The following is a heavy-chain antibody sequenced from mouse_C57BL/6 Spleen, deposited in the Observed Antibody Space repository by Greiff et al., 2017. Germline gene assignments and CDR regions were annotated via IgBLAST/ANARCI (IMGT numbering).Heavy chain of an antibody. CDR1: GYTFTSYW. CDR3: ARVNSNPAMDY. D-gene: IGHD2-5*01. V-gene: IGHV1-64*01. CDR2: IHPNSGST. Sequence: QVQLQQPGAELVKPGASVKLSCKASGYTFTSYWMHWVKQRPGQGLEWIGMIHPNSGSTNYNEKFKSKATLTVDKSYSTAYLQLRSLKSEEPEVFFRARVNSNPAMDYWGQGTSVTVSS. J-gene: IGHJ4*01.